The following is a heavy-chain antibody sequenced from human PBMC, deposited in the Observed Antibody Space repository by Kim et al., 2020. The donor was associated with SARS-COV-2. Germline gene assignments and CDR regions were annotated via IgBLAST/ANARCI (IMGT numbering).Heavy chain of an antibody. V-gene: IGHV3-48*02. CDR1: GFTFSSYS. D-gene: IGHD4-17*01. CDR2: ISSSSSTI. CDR3: ASWKDYGDYEDGDAFDI. Sequence: GGSLRLSCAASGFTFSSYSMNWVRQAPGKGLEWVSYISSSSSTIYYADSVKGRFTISRDNAKNSLYLQMNSLRDEDTAVYYCASWKDYGDYEDGDAFDIWGQGTMVTVSS. J-gene: IGHJ3*02.